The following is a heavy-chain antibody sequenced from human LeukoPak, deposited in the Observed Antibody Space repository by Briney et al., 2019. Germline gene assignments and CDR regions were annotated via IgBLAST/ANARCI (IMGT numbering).Heavy chain of an antibody. J-gene: IGHJ4*02. CDR3: ARDTPQHLKRYDY. V-gene: IGHV1-18*01. CDR1: GYNFDKFG. CDR2: INTHNGNT. Sequence: ASVRVSCKASGYNFDKFGIAWVRQAPGQGLEWMGWINTHNGNTKYAQQYQGRVTMTTDTSTSTVYMELRSLRSDDTAVYFCARDTPQHLKRYDYWGQGTQVTVSS. D-gene: IGHD6-13*01.